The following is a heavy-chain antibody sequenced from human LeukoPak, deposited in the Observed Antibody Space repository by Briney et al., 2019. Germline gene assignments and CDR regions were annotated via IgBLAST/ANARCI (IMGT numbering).Heavy chain of an antibody. CDR2: LYYSGST. V-gene: IGHV4-59*01. J-gene: IGHJ4*02. CDR3: ARGLRDGYSGYEPPLD. D-gene: IGHD5-12*01. CDR1: GGSMSSSY. Sequence: PSETLSLTCTVSGGSMSSSYWSWIRQPPGKGLEWIGYLYYSGSTNYNPSLKSRVTISVATSKNQFSLTLRSVTAADTAVYYCARGLRDGYSGYEPPLDWGPGTLVTVSS.